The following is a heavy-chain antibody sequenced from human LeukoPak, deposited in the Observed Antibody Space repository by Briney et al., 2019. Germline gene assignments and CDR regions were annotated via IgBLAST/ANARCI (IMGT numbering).Heavy chain of an antibody. D-gene: IGHD6-19*01. Sequence: PSETLSLTCAVYGGAFSGYYWSWIRQPPGKGLEWIGEINHSGSNNYNPSLKSRVTISVDTSKNQFSLKPSSVTAADTAVYYCARYYRGGWYYLDYWGQGTLVTVSS. CDR1: GGAFSGYY. V-gene: IGHV4-34*01. CDR2: INHSGSN. CDR3: ARYYRGGWYYLDY. J-gene: IGHJ4*02.